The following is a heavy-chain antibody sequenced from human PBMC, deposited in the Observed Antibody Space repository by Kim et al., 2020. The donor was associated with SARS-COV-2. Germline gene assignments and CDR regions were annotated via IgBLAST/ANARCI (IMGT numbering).Heavy chain of an antibody. CDR3: AKDGYSSGYTPVAFDI. Sequence: GGSLRLSCAASGFTFGDYAMHWVRQAPGKGLEWVSGISWNSGSIGYADSVKGRFTISRDNAKNSLYLQMNSLRAEDTALYYCAKDGYSSGYTPVAFDIWGEGTMVTASS. J-gene: IGHJ3*02. D-gene: IGHD6-19*01. CDR2: ISWNSGSI. V-gene: IGHV3-9*01. CDR1: GFTFGDYA.